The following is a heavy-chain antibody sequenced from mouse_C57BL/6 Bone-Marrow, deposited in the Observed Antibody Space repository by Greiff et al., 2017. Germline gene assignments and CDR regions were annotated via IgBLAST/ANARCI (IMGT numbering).Heavy chain of an antibody. CDR2: IDPSDSYT. CDR1: GYTFTSYW. D-gene: IGHD4-1*01. Sequence: QVQLQQSGAELVKPGASVKLSCKASGYTFTSYWMQWVKQRPGQGLEWIGEIDPSDSYTNYNQKFKGKATLTVDTSSSTAYMQLSSLTSEDSAVYYCARTGTLFAYWGQGTRVTVSA. CDR3: ARTGTLFAY. J-gene: IGHJ3*01. V-gene: IGHV1-50*01.